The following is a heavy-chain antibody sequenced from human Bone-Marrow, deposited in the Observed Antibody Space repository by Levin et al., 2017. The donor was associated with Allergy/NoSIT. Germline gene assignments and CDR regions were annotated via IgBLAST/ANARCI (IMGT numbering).Heavy chain of an antibody. Sequence: PGGSLRLSCAASGFTFSSYSMNWVRQAPGKGLEWVSSISSANNYIYYSDSVKGRFTISRDNAKNSLYLQMNSLRAEDTAMYYCARDPAGYDSSGYYSRVAFDSWGQGTMVTVSS. CDR1: GFTFSSYS. CDR2: ISSANNYI. V-gene: IGHV3-21*01. D-gene: IGHD3-22*01. J-gene: IGHJ3*02. CDR3: ARDPAGYDSSGYYSRVAFDS.